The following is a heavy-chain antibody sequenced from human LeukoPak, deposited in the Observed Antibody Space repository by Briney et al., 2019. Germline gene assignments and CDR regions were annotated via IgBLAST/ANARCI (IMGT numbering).Heavy chain of an antibody. CDR3: ARGFYGGNPLHAFDI. V-gene: IGHV3-11*01. J-gene: IGHJ3*02. CDR1: GFTFSDYY. CDR2: ISSSGSNL. Sequence: SGGSLRLSCAASGFTFSDYYLGWIRQAPGEGLEWLSYISSSGSNLYYADSVRGRFTISRDNAKSSLYLQMNSLRAEDTAVYYCARGFYGGNPLHAFDIWGQGTMVTVSS. D-gene: IGHD4-23*01.